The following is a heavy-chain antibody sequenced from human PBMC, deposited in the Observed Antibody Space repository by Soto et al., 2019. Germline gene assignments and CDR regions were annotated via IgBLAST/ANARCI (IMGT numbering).Heavy chain of an antibody. Sequence: GGSLRLSCAASGFTFSSYAMSWVRQAPGKGLEWVSAISGSGGSTYYADSVKGRFTISRDNSKNTLYLQMNSLRAEDTAVYYCAWWSGFYLRSGPPPRHFDYWGQGTLVTVSS. CDR1: GFTFSSYA. J-gene: IGHJ4*02. V-gene: IGHV3-23*01. CDR3: AWWSGFYLRSGPPPRHFDY. CDR2: ISGSGGST. D-gene: IGHD3-3*01.